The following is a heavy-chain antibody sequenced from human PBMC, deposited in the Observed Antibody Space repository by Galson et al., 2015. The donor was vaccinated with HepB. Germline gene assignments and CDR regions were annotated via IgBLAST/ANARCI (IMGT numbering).Heavy chain of an antibody. CDR2: IWYDGSNK. Sequence: SLRLSCAASGFTFSSYGMHWVRQAPGKGLEWVAVIWYDGSNKYYADSVKGRFTISRDNSKNTLYLQMNSLRAEDTAVYYCARGYDIPGIDAFDIWGQGTMVTVSS. CDR3: ARGYDIPGIDAFDI. D-gene: IGHD3-22*01. CDR1: GFTFSSYG. J-gene: IGHJ3*02. V-gene: IGHV3-33*01.